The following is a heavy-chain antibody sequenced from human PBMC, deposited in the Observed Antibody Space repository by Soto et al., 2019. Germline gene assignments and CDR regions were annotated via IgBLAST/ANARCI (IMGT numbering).Heavy chain of an antibody. D-gene: IGHD6-13*01. V-gene: IGHV4-4*02. J-gene: IGHJ5*02. Sequence: SETLAITRAVCRESVCIIDGGVCVRQPPGKGLEWIGEIYHSGSTVYNPSLKSRVTISVDKSKNHFSLKLSSVTAADTAVYYCARVFVTAAVASWSELWGQRTWVTGSS. CDR2: IYHSGST. CDR3: ARVFVTAAVASWSEL. CDR1: RESVCIIDG.